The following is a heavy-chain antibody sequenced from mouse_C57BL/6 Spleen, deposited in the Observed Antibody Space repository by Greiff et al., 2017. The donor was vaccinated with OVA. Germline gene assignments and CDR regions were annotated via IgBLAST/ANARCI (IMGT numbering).Heavy chain of an antibody. Sequence: ESGPGLVKPSQSLSLTCSVTGYSITSGYYWNWIRQFPGNKLEWMGYISYDGSNNYNPSLKNRISITRDTSKNQFFLKLNSVTTEDTATYYCASYDGYFAYWGQGTLVTVSA. CDR1: GYSITSGYY. J-gene: IGHJ3*01. CDR2: ISYDGSN. D-gene: IGHD2-3*01. CDR3: ASYDGYFAY. V-gene: IGHV3-6*01.